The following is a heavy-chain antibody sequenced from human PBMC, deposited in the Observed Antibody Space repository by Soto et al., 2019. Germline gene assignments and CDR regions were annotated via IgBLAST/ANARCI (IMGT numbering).Heavy chain of an antibody. D-gene: IGHD3-22*01. CDR2: IIPIFGTA. V-gene: IGHV1-69*01. J-gene: IGHJ4*02. CDR1: GGTFSSYA. CDR3: ARVETPYDYDSSGYYDY. Sequence: VQLVQSGAEVKKPGSSVKVSCKASGGTFSSYAISWVRQAPGQGLEWMGGIIPIFGTANYAQKFQGRVTLTADEATSTAYMELSSLRSEDTAVYYCARVETPYDYDSSGYYDYWGQGTLVTVSS.